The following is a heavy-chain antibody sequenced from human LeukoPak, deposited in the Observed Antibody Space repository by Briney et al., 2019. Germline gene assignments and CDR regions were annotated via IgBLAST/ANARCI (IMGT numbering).Heavy chain of an antibody. D-gene: IGHD1-7*01. CDR1: GFTVGSNY. J-gene: IGHJ4*02. CDR3: ARDRITGTSDY. Sequence: QPGGSLRLSCAASGFTVGSNYMSWVRQAPGKGLEWVSVIYSGGSTYYADSVKGRFTISRDNSKNTLYLQMNSLRAEDTAVYYCARDRITGTSDYWGQGTLVTVSS. V-gene: IGHV3-66*02. CDR2: IYSGGST.